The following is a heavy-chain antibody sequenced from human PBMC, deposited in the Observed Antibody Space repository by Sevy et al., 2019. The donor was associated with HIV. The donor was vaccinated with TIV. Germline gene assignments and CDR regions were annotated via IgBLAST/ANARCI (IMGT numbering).Heavy chain of an antibody. CDR2: FDPEDGER. Sequence: ASVKVPCKVSGKNLNDLPMHWVRQAPGKGLEWMGRFDPEDGERIYAQKFQGRVTMTEDTSRDTAYMELNSLRSEDTAMYYCATTREYYEDNSGYLDYWGQGILVTVSS. CDR3: ATTREYYEDNSGYLDY. V-gene: IGHV1-24*01. J-gene: IGHJ4*02. D-gene: IGHD3-16*01. CDR1: GKNLNDLP.